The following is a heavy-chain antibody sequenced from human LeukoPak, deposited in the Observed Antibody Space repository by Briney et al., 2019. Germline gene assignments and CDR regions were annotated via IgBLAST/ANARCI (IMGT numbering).Heavy chain of an antibody. Sequence: SQTLSLTCTVSGGSISSGDYYWSWIRQPPGKGLEWIGYIYYSGSTYYNPSLKSRVTMSVDTSKNQFFLKLNSVTAADTAVYYCMRDGPSWGLLWGQGALVTVSS. D-gene: IGHD7-27*01. V-gene: IGHV4-30-4*08. CDR2: IYYSGST. J-gene: IGHJ4*02. CDR1: GGSISSGDYY. CDR3: MRDGPSWGLL.